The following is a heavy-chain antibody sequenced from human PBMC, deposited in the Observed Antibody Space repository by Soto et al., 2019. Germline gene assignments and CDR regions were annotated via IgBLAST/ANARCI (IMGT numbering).Heavy chain of an antibody. D-gene: IGHD2-2*01. CDR3: AREGYCSSSMCYGGYYYMDV. V-gene: IGHV1-18*01. CDR2: ISAYNGHA. CDR1: GYTLTNYG. J-gene: IGHJ6*03. Sequence: QVQLVQSGGEVKNPGASVKVSCKAFGYTLTNYGISWVRQAPGQGLEWMGWISAYNGHANYAQKFKGRVILTTDRPTNTAYMELRSLGSDDTAEYYCAREGYCSSSMCYGGYYYMDVWGKGTTVTVS.